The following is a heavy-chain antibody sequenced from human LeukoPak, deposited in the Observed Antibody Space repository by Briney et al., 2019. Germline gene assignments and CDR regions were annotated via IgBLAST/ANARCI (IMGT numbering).Heavy chain of an antibody. V-gene: IGHV3-48*03. CDR1: GFTFSSYE. CDR3: ARDGKYYYGSGDGDLFDY. CDR2: ISSSGSTI. D-gene: IGHD3-10*01. J-gene: IGHJ4*01. Sequence: GGSLRLSCAASGFTFSSYEMNWVRQAPGKGLEWVSYISSSGSTIYYADSVKGRFTISRDNAKNSLYLQMNSLRAEDTAVYYCARDGKYYYGSGDGDLFDYWGQEPWSPSPQ.